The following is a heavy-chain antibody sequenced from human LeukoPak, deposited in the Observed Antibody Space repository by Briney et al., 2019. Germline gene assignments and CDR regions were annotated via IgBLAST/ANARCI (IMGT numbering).Heavy chain of an antibody. D-gene: IGHD3-10*01. V-gene: IGHV1-69*05. CDR3: ARRLLWFGEPHYYGMDV. CDR1: GGTFSSYT. Sequence: SVKVSYKASGGTFSSYTISWVRQAPGQGLEWMGGVIPVFGTANYAQKFQGRVTISTDESTSTAYMELSRLRSDDTAVYYCARRLLWFGEPHYYGMDVWGQGTTVTVSS. J-gene: IGHJ6*02. CDR2: VIPVFGTA.